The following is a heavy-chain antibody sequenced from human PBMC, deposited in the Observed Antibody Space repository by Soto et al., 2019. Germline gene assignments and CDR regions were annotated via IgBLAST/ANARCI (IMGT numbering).Heavy chain of an antibody. CDR1: GFTFTSSA. CDR2: IVVGSGNT. V-gene: IGHV1-58*01. D-gene: IGHD6-19*01. Sequence: GASVKVSCKASGFTFTSSAVQWVRQARGQRLEWIGWIVVGSGNTNYAQKFQERVTITRDMSTSTAYMELSSLRSEDTAVYYCAAAPLPLHYSSGWYGYYYYGMDVWGQGTTVTVSS. J-gene: IGHJ6*02. CDR3: AAAPLPLHYSSGWYGYYYYGMDV.